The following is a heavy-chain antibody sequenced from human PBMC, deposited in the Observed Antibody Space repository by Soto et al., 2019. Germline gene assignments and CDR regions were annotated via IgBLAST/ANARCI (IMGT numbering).Heavy chain of an antibody. CDR1: GYTFISYA. V-gene: IGHV1-18*01. Sequence: QAQLVQSGPEVKQPGASVKISCKASGYTFISYAISWVRQAPGQGLQWMGWVSAEDGSTNYAERIQGRVTMTTDTDPNTAYMELRGLRYYGPAVYFCARVPRIPLYSSRGGGLDPWGQGTPVTVSS. CDR2: VSAEDGST. D-gene: IGHD2-2*01. CDR3: ARVPRIPLYSSRGGGLDP. J-gene: IGHJ5*02.